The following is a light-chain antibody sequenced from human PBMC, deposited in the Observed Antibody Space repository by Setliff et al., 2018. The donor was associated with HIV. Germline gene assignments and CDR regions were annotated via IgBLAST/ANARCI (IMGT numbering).Light chain of an antibody. V-gene: IGLV2-23*02. CDR1: ISDIGSYNR. Sequence: QSVLTQPPSVSASPGQSIIISCTGTISDIGSYNRVSWYQQRPDTAPNLIISEVNKRPSGVSNRFSGSKSGNTASLAISGLQADDEADYYCCSYAGSDTFVVFGTGTKVTVL. CDR3: CSYAGSDTFVV. CDR2: EVN. J-gene: IGLJ1*01.